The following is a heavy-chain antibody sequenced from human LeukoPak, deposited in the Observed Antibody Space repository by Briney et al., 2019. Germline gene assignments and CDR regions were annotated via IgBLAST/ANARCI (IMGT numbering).Heavy chain of an antibody. CDR1: GYSLTNFW. CDR3: VRHERKVQPLDC. Sequence: GEAPKISCNGSGYSLTNFWLDLVPPVPGKGLELMGANYHGDSDPRHSPSFQGQVTISADKSNNTAPLQWISLKVSDNAMYYCVRHERKVQPLDCWGRGTLVTVSS. D-gene: IGHD1-1*01. J-gene: IGHJ4*02. CDR2: NYHGDSDP. V-gene: IGHV5-51*01.